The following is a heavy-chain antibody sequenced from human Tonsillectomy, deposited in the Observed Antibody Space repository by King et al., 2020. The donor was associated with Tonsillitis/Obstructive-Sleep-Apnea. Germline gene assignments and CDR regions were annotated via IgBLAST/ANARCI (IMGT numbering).Heavy chain of an antibody. V-gene: IGHV1-58*02. CDR2: IVVGSGNT. CDR1: GFTFTSSA. D-gene: IGHD7-27*01. Sequence: QLVESGPEVKKPGTSVKVSCKASGFTFTSSAIQWVRQARGQRLEWIGWIVVGSGNTIYAQKFQERVTITRDMSTSTAYMELSSLRSEDTAVYYCAAENPSWGGTFDIWGQGTMVTVSS. J-gene: IGHJ3*02. CDR3: AAENPSWGGTFDI.